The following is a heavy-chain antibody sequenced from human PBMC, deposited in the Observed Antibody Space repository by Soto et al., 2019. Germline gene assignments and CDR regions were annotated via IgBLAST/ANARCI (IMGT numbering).Heavy chain of an antibody. J-gene: IGHJ6*02. V-gene: IGHV3-30*18. CDR2: ISYDGSNK. CDR1: GFTFSSYG. Sequence: QVQLVESGGGVVQPGRSLRLSCAASGFTFSSYGMHWVRQAPGKGLEWVAVISYDGSNKYYADSVKGRFTISRDNSKNTLYLQMNSLRAEDTAVYYCAKDLLPNYYGSGSYQKHYYYYGMDVWGQGTTVTVSS. D-gene: IGHD3-10*01. CDR3: AKDLLPNYYGSGSYQKHYYYYGMDV.